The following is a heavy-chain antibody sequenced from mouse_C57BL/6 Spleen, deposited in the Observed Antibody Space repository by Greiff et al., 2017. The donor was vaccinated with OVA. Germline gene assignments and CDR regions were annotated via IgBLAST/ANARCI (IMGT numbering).Heavy chain of an antibody. CDR3: ARRRGGYGNWYFDV. CDR1: GYSFTDYN. CDR2: INPNYGTT. Sequence: VQLKQSGPELVKPGASVTISCKASGYSFTDYNMNWVKQSNGKSLEWIGVINPNYGTTSYNQKFKGKATLTVDQSSSTAYMQLNSLTSEDSAVYYCARRRGGYGNWYFDVWGTGTTVTVSS. J-gene: IGHJ1*03. D-gene: IGHD2-1*01. V-gene: IGHV1-39*01.